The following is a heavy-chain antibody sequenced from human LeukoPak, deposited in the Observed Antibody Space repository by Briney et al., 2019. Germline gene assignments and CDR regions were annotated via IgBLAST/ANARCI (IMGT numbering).Heavy chain of an antibody. Sequence: SETLSLTCTVSGGSISSYYWSWLRQPPGKRLEWVGYIYYSGSTNYNPSLKSRVTISVDTSKNQFSLKLSSVTAADTAVYYCAREDYYGSGSYVRWGQGTLVTVSS. CDR3: AREDYYGSGSYVR. J-gene: IGHJ4*02. CDR1: GGSISSYY. CDR2: IYYSGST. V-gene: IGHV4-59*01. D-gene: IGHD3-10*01.